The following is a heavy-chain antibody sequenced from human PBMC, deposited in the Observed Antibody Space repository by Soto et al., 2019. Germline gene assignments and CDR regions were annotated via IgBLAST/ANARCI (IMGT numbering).Heavy chain of an antibody. D-gene: IGHD1-1*01. CDR2: VFHSGSA. Sequence: QLQLQESGPGLVKPSGTLSLTCGVSGGSLSTPVWWSWVRLPPGKGLEWIGEVFHSGSANYNPSLQSRVTLSLDKYTNQFSLRLSSVTAADTAVYYCARKAWTRLDYWGQGALVTVSS. CDR3: ARKAWTRLDY. V-gene: IGHV4-4*02. J-gene: IGHJ4*02. CDR1: GGSLSTPVW.